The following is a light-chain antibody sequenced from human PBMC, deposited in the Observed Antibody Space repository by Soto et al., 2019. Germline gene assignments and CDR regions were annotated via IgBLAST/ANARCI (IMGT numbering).Light chain of an antibody. CDR2: GAS. J-gene: IGKJ1*01. CDR3: QQYGSSPPT. Sequence: EIVLTQSPGTLSLSPGERATLSCRASQSVSGSYLAWYQQKPGQAPRLLIYGASSRATDIPRRFSGSGSGTDFTLTITRLEPEDFAVYYCQQYGSSPPTFGQGTKVESK. V-gene: IGKV3-20*01. CDR1: QSVSGSY.